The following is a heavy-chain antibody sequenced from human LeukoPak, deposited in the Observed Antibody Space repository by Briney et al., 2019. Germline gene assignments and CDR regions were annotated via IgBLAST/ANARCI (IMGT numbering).Heavy chain of an antibody. CDR2: ISSSGSTI. CDR3: ARVPLAFGLVISGHFDY. V-gene: IGHV3-11*04. Sequence: GGSLRLSCAASGFTFSDYYMSWIRQAPGKGLEWVSYISSSGSTIYYADSVKGRFTISRDNAKNSLYLQLNSLRAEDTAVYYCARVPLAFGLVISGHFDYWGQGTLVTVSS. D-gene: IGHD3-3*01. CDR1: GFTFSDYY. J-gene: IGHJ4*02.